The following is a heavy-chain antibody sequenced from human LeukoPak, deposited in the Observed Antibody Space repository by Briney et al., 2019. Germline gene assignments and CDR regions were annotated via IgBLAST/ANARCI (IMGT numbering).Heavy chain of an antibody. CDR3: ARAVPGFDS. CDR1: GFTFSRSW. V-gene: IGHV3-7*04. J-gene: IGHJ4*02. CDR2: IKGDGSEK. Sequence: GGSLRLSCAASGFTFSRSWMHWVRQAPGKGLEWVASIKGDGSEKYYVDSVKGRFTISRDNAKNSLYLQMNSLRAEDTALYYCARAVPGFDSWGQGTLVTVSS.